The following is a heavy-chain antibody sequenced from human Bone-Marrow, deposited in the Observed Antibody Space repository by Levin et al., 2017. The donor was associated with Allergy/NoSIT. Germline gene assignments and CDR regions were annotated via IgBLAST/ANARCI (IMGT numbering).Heavy chain of an antibody. D-gene: IGHD3-16*01. CDR1: GYNFNTFW. V-gene: IGHV5-51*01. CDR2: IDPRDSDT. J-gene: IGHJ3*01. CDR3: ARIDALTTFVAFDV. Sequence: PGESLKISCRGSGYNFNTFWIGWVRQKPGKGLEWMGIIDPRDSDTKYGPSFEGQVTMSADKSISTAYLQWSSLTASDTAMYFCARIDALTTFVAFDVWGQGTMVTVSS.